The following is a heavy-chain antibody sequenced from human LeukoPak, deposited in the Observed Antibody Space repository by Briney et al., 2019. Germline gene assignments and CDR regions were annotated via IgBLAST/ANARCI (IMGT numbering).Heavy chain of an antibody. CDR3: AIRAVAGAFDY. D-gene: IGHD6-19*01. CDR1: GYSFTSYW. Sequence: EESLKISCKGSGYSFTSYWIGWVRQMPGKGLGWMGIIYPGDSDTRYSPSFQGQVTISADKSISTAYLQRSSLKASDTAMYYCAIRAVAGAFDYWGQGTLVTVSS. J-gene: IGHJ4*02. V-gene: IGHV5-51*01. CDR2: IYPGDSDT.